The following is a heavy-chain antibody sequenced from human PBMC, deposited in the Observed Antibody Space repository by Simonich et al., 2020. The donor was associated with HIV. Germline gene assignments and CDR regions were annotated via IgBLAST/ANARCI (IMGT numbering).Heavy chain of an antibody. Sequence: QVQLQESGPGLVKPSETLSLTCTVPGDTISSYYWSWIRQPPGKRLGWIGHIYYTGRTNYNPSLKSRFTISVDTSKNQFSRNLTSVTAADTAVYYCARGLFLSSWAPFHYWGQGTLVTVSS. CDR1: GDTISSYY. CDR2: IYYTGRT. D-gene: IGHD6-13*01. J-gene: IGHJ4*02. V-gene: IGHV4-59*08. CDR3: ARGLFLSSWAPFHY.